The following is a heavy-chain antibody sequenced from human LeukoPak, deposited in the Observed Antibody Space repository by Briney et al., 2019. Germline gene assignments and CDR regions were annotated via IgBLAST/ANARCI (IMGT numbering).Heavy chain of an antibody. D-gene: IGHD5-18*01. CDR3: ARDRRDTSMVWDY. CDR2: IYYSGST. V-gene: IGHV4-39*07. Sequence: SETLSLTCTVSGGSISSSSYYWGWIRQPPGKGLEWIGSIYYSGSTYYNPSFKSRVTISVDTSKNQFSLKLSSVTAADTAVYYCARDRRDTSMVWDYWGQGTLVTVSS. CDR1: GGSISSSSYY. J-gene: IGHJ4*02.